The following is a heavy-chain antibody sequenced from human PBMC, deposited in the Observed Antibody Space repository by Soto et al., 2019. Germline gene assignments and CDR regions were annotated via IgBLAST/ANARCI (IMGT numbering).Heavy chain of an antibody. J-gene: IGHJ4*02. CDR2: ISGSSSHT. Sequence: GGSLRLSCAASGFTFSDYYMSWIRQAPGKGLEWVSYISGSSSHTNYADSVKGRFTISRDNAKNSLYLQMNSLRAEDTAVYYCARLMAGTLDSWGQGTLVTVSS. V-gene: IGHV3-11*06. CDR3: ARLMAGTLDS. D-gene: IGHD6-19*01. CDR1: GFTFSDYY.